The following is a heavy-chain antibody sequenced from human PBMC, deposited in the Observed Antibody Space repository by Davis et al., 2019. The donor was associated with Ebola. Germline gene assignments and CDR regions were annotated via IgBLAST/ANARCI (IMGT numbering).Heavy chain of an antibody. Sequence: GESLKISCAASGFTFSDYYMSWIRQAPGKGLEWVSYISSSSSYTNYADSVKGRFTISRDNYKNTLYLQMNSLRVEDTAVYYCARDRGCTNGVCYTYYYYYYGMDVWGQGTTVTVSS. CDR1: GFTFSDYY. CDR3: ARDRGCTNGVCYTYYYYYYGMDV. J-gene: IGHJ6*02. V-gene: IGHV3-11*06. D-gene: IGHD2-8*01. CDR2: ISSSSSYT.